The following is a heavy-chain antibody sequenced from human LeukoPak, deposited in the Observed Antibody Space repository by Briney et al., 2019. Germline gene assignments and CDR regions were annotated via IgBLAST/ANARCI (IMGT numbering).Heavy chain of an antibody. CDR1: GFSFISYW. J-gene: IGHJ6*02. Sequence: GGSQRLSCAASGFSFISYWMYWVRQAPGKGLVWVSRINSDGTITSYAESVKGRFTISRDNAKNTLYLQMNSLRAEDTAVYYCARRSLGGMDVWGQGTTVTVSS. CDR3: ARRSLGGMDV. CDR2: INSDGTIT. V-gene: IGHV3-74*01.